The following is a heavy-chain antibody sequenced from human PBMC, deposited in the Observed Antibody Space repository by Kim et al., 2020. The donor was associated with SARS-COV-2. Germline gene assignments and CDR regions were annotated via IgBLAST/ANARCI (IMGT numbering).Heavy chain of an antibody. CDR2: ISAYNGNT. D-gene: IGHD6-13*01. V-gene: IGHV1-18*04. CDR3: ARDPRAAAGRGWFDP. Sequence: ASVKVSCKASGYTFTSYGISWVRQAPGQGLEWMGWISAYNGNTNYAQKLQGRVTMTTDTSTSTAYMELRSLSSDDTAVYYCARDPRAAAGRGWFDPWGQGTLLTVSS. J-gene: IGHJ5*02. CDR1: GYTFTSYG.